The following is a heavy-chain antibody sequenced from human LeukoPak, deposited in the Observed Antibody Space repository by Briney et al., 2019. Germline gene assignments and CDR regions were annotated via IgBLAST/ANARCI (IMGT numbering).Heavy chain of an antibody. CDR3: APPLGSAHDFDY. Sequence: GGSLRLSRAASGFTFSSYGMSWVRPAPGKGLEWVSAISGSGGSTYYADSVKGRFTISRDNSKNTLYLQMNSLRAEDTAVYYCAPPLGSAHDFDYWGQGTLVTVSS. V-gene: IGHV3-23*01. J-gene: IGHJ4*02. D-gene: IGHD1-26*01. CDR1: GFTFSSYG. CDR2: ISGSGGST.